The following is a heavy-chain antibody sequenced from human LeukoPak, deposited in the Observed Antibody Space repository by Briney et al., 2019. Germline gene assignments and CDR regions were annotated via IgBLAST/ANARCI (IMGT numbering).Heavy chain of an antibody. CDR3: AKGNTMYTAYYFDY. CDR2: LSHAGGST. CDR1: GFTFSSYV. Sequence: GGSLRLSCVTSGFTFSSYVMSWVRQAPGKGLEWVSALSHAGGSTYYADSVKGRFIISRDNSKNTLYLQMNSLRAEDTAIYYCAKGNTMYTAYYFDYWGQGTLVTVSS. J-gene: IGHJ4*02. D-gene: IGHD3-10*02. V-gene: IGHV3-23*01.